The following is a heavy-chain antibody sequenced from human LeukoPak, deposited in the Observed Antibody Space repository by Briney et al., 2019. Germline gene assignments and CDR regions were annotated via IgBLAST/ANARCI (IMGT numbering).Heavy chain of an antibody. CDR2: NSSSSYQ. J-gene: IGHJ3*02. Sequence: GGPLRLPCAASGFTSSRYRMNWVRNAPGRGLEWVSYNSSSSYQYYADPVKGRFPISRDNAKNSLYLKMNSLRAEDTAVYYCARDTHAYCGGDCYFKDAFDIWGQGTMVTVSS. D-gene: IGHD2-21*02. V-gene: IGHV3-21*01. CDR3: ARDTHAYCGGDCYFKDAFDI. CDR1: GFTSSRYR.